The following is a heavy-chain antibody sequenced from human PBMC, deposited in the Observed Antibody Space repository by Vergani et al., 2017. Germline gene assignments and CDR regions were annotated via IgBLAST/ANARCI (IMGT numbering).Heavy chain of an antibody. V-gene: IGHV1-69*13. Sequence: QVQLVQSGAEVKKPGSSVKVSCKASGGPFSSYAISWVRQAPGQGLEWMGGIIPIFGTANYAQKFQGRVTITADESTSTAYMELSSLRSEDTAVYYCARDEGYSYGWGRGDFDYWGQGTLVTVSS. CDR1: GGPFSSYA. CDR3: ARDEGYSYGWGRGDFDY. CDR2: IIPIFGTA. D-gene: IGHD5-18*01. J-gene: IGHJ4*02.